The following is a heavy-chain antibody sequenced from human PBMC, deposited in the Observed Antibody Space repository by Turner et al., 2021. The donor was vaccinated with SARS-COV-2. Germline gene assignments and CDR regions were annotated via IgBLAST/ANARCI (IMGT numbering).Heavy chain of an antibody. CDR2: IYSGGST. D-gene: IGHD3-10*01. CDR1: GFTVSSNY. CDR3: AREAPLGVNSMAFDY. J-gene: IGHJ4*02. V-gene: IGHV3-53*01. Sequence: EVQLVESGGGLIQPGGSLRLSCAASGFTVSSNYMNWVRQAPGKGLEWVSVIYSGGSTFYADSVKGRFTISRDNSKNTLYLQMNSLGAEDTAVYYCAREAPLGVNSMAFDYWGQGTLVTVSS.